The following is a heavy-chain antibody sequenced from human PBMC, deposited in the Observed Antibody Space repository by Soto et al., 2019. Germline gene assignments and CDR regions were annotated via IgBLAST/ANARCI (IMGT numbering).Heavy chain of an antibody. Sequence: QVQLQESGPGRLKPSETLSLTCTVSGGSVRDGSFYWSWIRQSPGRGLEWIGYIYYTGRTSYNPSLKGRVSISVDTSKNQFSLDLTSVTAADTAVYYCVRDSTAFPFDYWGQGAKVTVSS. V-gene: IGHV4-61*01. CDR2: IYYTGRT. D-gene: IGHD2-2*01. CDR1: GGSVRDGSFY. CDR3: VRDSTAFPFDY. J-gene: IGHJ4*02.